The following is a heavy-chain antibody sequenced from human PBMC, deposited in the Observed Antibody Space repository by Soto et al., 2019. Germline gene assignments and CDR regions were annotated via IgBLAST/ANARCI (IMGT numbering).Heavy chain of an antibody. J-gene: IGHJ6*02. CDR3: ARVDVRRARVRGVIMSKEPDYYYYYGMDV. D-gene: IGHD3-10*01. Sequence: GGSLRLSCAASGFNFNDYYMSWIRQAPGKGLEYIAYISSLNHYNNYADSVKGRFTISIDNAKNSLQLQMSSLRSEDTAVYYCARVDVRRARVRGVIMSKEPDYYYYYGMDVWGQGTTVTVSS. CDR1: GFNFNDYY. CDR2: ISSLNHYN. V-gene: IGHV3-11*05.